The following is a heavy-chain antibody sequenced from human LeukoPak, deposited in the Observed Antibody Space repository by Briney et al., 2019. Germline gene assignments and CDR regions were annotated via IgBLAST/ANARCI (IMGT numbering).Heavy chain of an antibody. Sequence: PETLSLTCAVYGGSFSGYYWSWIRQPPGKGLEWIGEINHSGSTNYNPSLKSRVTISVDTSKNQFSLKLSSVTAADTAVYYCAKLRIRGVFYYYGMDVWGQGTTVTVSS. CDR2: INHSGST. J-gene: IGHJ6*02. CDR3: AKLRIRGVFYYYGMDV. V-gene: IGHV4-34*01. CDR1: GGSFSGYY. D-gene: IGHD3-10*01.